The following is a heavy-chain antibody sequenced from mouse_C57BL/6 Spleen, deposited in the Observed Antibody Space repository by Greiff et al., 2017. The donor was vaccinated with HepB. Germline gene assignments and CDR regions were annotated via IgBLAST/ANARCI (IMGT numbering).Heavy chain of an antibody. V-gene: IGHV5-9-1*02. Sequence: EVKVVESGEGLVKPGGSLKLSCAASGFTFSSYAMSWVRQTPEKRLEWVAYISSGGDYIYYADTVKGRFTISRDNARNTLYLQMSSLKSEDTAMYDCTRGGYGSSYYFDYWGQGTTLTVSS. CDR2: ISSGGDYI. J-gene: IGHJ2*01. CDR3: TRGGYGSSYYFDY. D-gene: IGHD1-1*01. CDR1: GFTFSSYA.